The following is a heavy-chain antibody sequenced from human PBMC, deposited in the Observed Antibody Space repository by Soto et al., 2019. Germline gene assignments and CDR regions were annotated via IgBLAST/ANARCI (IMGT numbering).Heavy chain of an antibody. CDR1: GFTFSSYA. D-gene: IGHD6-13*01. CDR2: ISGSGGST. Sequence: EVQLLESGGGLVQPGGSLRLSCAASGFTFSSYAMSWVRQAPGKGLECVSDISGSGGSTYYADSVKGRFTISRDNSNNTLYLQMNSLRVEDTAVYYCAKVYRSSGLGYFDLWGRSTLVTVSS. CDR3: AKVYRSSGLGYFDL. V-gene: IGHV3-23*01. J-gene: IGHJ2*01.